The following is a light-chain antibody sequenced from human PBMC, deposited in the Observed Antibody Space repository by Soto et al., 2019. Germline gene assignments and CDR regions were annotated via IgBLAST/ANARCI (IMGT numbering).Light chain of an antibody. Sequence: QSVLTQPPSVSGAPGQRVTISCTGSSSNIGANYDVHWYQQRPGTAPKLLIFGNNNRPSGVPDRFSGSKSGTSASLAITGLQAEDEGDYYCAAWDDSLNVLVFGGGTELTVL. CDR1: SSNIGANYD. CDR2: GNN. V-gene: IGLV1-40*01. J-gene: IGLJ3*02. CDR3: AAWDDSLNVLV.